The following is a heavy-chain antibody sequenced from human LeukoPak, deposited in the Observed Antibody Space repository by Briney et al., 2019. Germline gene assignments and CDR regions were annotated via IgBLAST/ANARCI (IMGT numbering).Heavy chain of an antibody. CDR1: GFTFSSYA. Sequence: GGSLRLSCAASGFTFSSYAMTWVRQAPGKGLEWVSAISGSGGSTYYADSVKGRFTISRDNSKNTLYLQMNSLRAEDTAVYYCARKGGYDFWTGYYPFDYWGQGTLVTVSS. CDR2: ISGSGGST. J-gene: IGHJ4*02. CDR3: ARKGGYDFWTGYYPFDY. D-gene: IGHD3-3*01. V-gene: IGHV3-23*01.